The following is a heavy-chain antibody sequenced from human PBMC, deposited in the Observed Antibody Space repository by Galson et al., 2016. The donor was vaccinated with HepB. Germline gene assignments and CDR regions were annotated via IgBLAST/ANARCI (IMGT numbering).Heavy chain of an antibody. J-gene: IGHJ6*02. V-gene: IGHV4-4*02. Sequence: SETLSLTCAVSGGSISSSYWWTWVRQPPGKGLEWIGEIHHSGKTNHNPSLKSPVSITLDTSKNQFSLNLSSVTAADTAVYYCAREMLGTERFNYGMDVWGQGTTVTVSS. CDR3: AREMLGTERFNYGMDV. CDR1: GGSISSSYW. CDR2: IHHSGKT. D-gene: IGHD3-3*01.